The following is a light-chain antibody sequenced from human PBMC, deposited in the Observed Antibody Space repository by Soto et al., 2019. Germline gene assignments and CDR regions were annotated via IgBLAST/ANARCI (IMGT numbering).Light chain of an antibody. V-gene: IGKV4-1*01. CDR3: QQYCSPWT. J-gene: IGKJ1*01. Sequence: DIVMTQSPDSLAVSLGERATINCKSSQSVLYSSNNNNYLAWYQQKPGQPPKLLIYWASTRESGVPDRFSGSGSGTDFTLTIRSLQAEDVAFYYCQQYCSPWTFGQGTKVEIK. CDR1: QSVLYSSNNNNY. CDR2: WAS.